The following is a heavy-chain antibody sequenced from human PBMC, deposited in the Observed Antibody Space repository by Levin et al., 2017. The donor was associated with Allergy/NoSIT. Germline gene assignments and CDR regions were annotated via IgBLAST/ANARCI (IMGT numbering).Heavy chain of an antibody. CDR2: IYWDDDK. V-gene: IGHV2-5*02. Sequence: VSGPTLVKPTQTLTLTCTFSGLSLSTSGVGVDWIRQPPGKALEWLAVIYWDDDKRYSPSLKSRLTITKDTSKNQVVLTMTNMDPVDTGTYYCAHRNTNKGWFDPWGQGTLVTVSS. CDR1: GLSLSTSGVG. CDR3: AHRNTNKGWFDP. J-gene: IGHJ5*02. D-gene: IGHD1/OR15-1a*01.